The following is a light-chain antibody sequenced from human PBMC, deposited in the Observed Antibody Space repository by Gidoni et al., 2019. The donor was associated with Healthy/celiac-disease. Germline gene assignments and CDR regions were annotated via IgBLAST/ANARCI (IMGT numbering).Light chain of an antibody. CDR3: QKSSNRP. Sequence: LVLTQSPATLSLSQGESATLSCRASQSVSSYLAWYQQKPAQAPRLLSYDASNRATGIPARFSGSGSETDFTLSSSNLEHEDFAVYQCQKSSNRPFGQGTRLEIK. CDR2: DAS. V-gene: IGKV3-11*01. CDR1: QSVSSY. J-gene: IGKJ5*01.